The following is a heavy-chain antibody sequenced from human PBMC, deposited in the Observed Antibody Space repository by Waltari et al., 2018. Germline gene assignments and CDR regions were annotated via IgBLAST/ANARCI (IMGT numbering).Heavy chain of an antibody. V-gene: IGHV1-69*05. CDR3: ARGSYDSSTSYYYYYYMDV. J-gene: IGHJ6*03. CDR1: GGTFSSYA. Sequence: QVQLVQSGAEVKKPGSSVKVSCKASGGTFSSYAISWVRQAPGQGLEWMGGIIPIFGTANYAQKFQGRVTITTDESTSTAYMELSSLRSEDTAVYYCARGSYDSSTSYYYYYYMDVWGKGTTVTVSS. CDR2: IIPIFGTA. D-gene: IGHD3-22*01.